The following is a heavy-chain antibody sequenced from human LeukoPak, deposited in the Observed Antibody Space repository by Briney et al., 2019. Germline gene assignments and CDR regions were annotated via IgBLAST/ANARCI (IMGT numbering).Heavy chain of an antibody. CDR2: INTGNGDT. J-gene: IGHJ4*02. D-gene: IGHD3-9*01. CDR1: GYTFNRFA. Sequence: GASVKVSCKASGYTFNRFAMHWVRQAPGQRLEWMGWINTGNGDTKYSQNFQGRVTITRDTSARIVYMELSSLRSEDTVVYYCAREPLTGYYDYWGQGTLLTVSS. CDR3: AREPLTGYYDY. V-gene: IGHV1-3*04.